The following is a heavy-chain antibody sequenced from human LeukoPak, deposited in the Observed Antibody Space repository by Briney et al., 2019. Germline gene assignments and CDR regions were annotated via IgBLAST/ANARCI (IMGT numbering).Heavy chain of an antibody. V-gene: IGHV1-3*01. CDR2: INAGNGNT. J-gene: IGHJ4*02. D-gene: IGHD6-19*01. Sequence: GASVTVSFTASGYTFTIYAMHWVRQAPGQRLEWMGWINAGNGNTKYSQKFQGRVTITRDTSASTGYMELSSLRSEDTAVYYCARVRSSGWLAHFDYWGQGTLVTASS. CDR1: GYTFTIYA. CDR3: ARVRSSGWLAHFDY.